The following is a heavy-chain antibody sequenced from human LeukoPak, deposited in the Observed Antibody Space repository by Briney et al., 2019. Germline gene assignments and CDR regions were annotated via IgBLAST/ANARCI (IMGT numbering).Heavy chain of an antibody. CDR1: GGSISSYY. Sequence: SETLSLTCTVSGGSISSYYRSWIRQPPGKGLEWIGYIYYSGSTTYNPSLKSRVTISVDTYKNQFSLQLSSVTAADTAVYYCARVDHYYDSSGYFLYFDYWGQGTLVTVSS. D-gene: IGHD3-22*01. CDR3: ARVDHYYDSSGYFLYFDY. V-gene: IGHV4-59*01. J-gene: IGHJ4*02. CDR2: IYYSGST.